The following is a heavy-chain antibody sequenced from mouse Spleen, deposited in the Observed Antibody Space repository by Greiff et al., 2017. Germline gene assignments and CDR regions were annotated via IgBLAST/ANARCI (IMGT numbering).Heavy chain of an antibody. J-gene: IGHJ3*01. D-gene: IGHD2-10*02. CDR2: ISSGGGNT. CDR3: ARHVEYGNYWFAY. CDR1: GFTFSSYA. Sequence: EVHLVESGGGLVKLGGSLKLSCAASGFTFSSYAMSWVRQTPEKRLEWVATISSGGGNTYYPDSVKGRFTISRDNAKNTLYLQMSSLKSEDTAMYYCARHVEYGNYWFAYWGQGTLVTVSA. V-gene: IGHV5-9-3*01.